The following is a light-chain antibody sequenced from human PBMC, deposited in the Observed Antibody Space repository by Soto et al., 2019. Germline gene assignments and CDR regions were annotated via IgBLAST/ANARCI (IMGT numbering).Light chain of an antibody. J-gene: IGKJ1*01. V-gene: IGKV3-20*01. CDR1: QGVARRS. Sequence: EIVLAQSPGTLSLSPGERATLSCRASQGVARRSLAWYQQKPGQAPRLLIYDASTRATGIPDRFSGSGSGTDFTLTISRLEPEDFAVYYCQQYGSSLRTFGQGTKLEIK. CDR3: QQYGSSLRT. CDR2: DAS.